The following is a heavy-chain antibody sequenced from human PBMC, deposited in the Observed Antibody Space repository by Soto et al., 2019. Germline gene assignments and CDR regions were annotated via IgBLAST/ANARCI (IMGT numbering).Heavy chain of an antibody. D-gene: IGHD1-26*01. Sequence: QLQLQESGPGLVKPSETLSLTCTVSGGSISSSSYYWGWIRQPPGKGLEWIGSIYYSGSTYYNPSLKSRVTISADTSKNQFSLKLSSVTAADTAVYYCARHASGWELLSTLWFDYWGQGTLVTVSS. CDR3: ARHASGWELLSTLWFDY. CDR1: GGSISSSSYY. V-gene: IGHV4-39*01. CDR2: IYYSGST. J-gene: IGHJ4*02.